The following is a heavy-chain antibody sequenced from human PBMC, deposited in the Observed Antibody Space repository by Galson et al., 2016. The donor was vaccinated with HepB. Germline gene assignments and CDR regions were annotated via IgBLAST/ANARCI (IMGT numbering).Heavy chain of an antibody. CDR1: GYRFTSYW. CDR2: VYPGDSDT. V-gene: IGHV5-51*01. J-gene: IGHJ4*02. D-gene: IGHD3-10*01. Sequence: SGAEVKKPGESLRISCKGSGYRFTSYWISWVRQRPGKGLEWLGMVYPGDSDTRYSPSFQGQVTMSVDKSTSSAYLQWSSLKASDTATYSCGGQGGLLGSASFSFGHWGLVSLVTVSA. CDR3: GGQGGLLGSASFSFGH.